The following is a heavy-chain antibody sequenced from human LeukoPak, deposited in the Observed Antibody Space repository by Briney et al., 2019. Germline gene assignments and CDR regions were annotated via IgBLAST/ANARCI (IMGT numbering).Heavy chain of an antibody. V-gene: IGHV3-23*01. J-gene: IGHJ4*02. D-gene: IGHD4-17*01. CDR3: ANRGNTVTTLDY. CDR2: IRPSGGTI. Sequence: GGSLRLSCAASGFTFSNYAMSWVRQAPGKGLEWVSGIRPSGGTIYYADSVKGRFTVSRDNSKNTLYLQMNSLRAEDTAVYDGANRGNTVTTLDYWGQGTLVTVSS. CDR1: GFTFSNYA.